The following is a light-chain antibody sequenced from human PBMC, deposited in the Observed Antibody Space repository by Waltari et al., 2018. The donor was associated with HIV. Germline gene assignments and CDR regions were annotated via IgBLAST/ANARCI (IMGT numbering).Light chain of an antibody. CDR1: YGSIASNY. V-gene: IGLV6-57*01. CDR2: EDR. CDR3: QSYDDNNHII. Sequence: NFMLTQPHSVSESPGKTVTLSCTRSYGSIASNYVQWDQQRPGSSPTTVIYEDRQRPSGVPERFSGSTDTSSNSASLTISGLRPEDEADYFCQSYDDNNHIIFGGGTKLTVL. J-gene: IGLJ2*01.